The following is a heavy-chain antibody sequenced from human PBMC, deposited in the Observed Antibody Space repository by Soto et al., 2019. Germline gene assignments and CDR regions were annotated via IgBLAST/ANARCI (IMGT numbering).Heavy chain of an antibody. CDR2: IKQDGSEK. D-gene: IGHD2-2*01. J-gene: IGHJ6*02. CDR3: ARAVRYCGSTSCSHYYYYGMDV. CDR1: GFSFSSYW. Sequence: LRLSCAASGFSFSSYWMSWVRQAPGKGLEWVANIKQDGSEKYYVDSVKGRFTISRDNAKNTLYLQMNSLRAEDTAVYFCARAVRYCGSTSCSHYYYYGMDVWGQGTTVTVSS. V-gene: IGHV3-7*01.